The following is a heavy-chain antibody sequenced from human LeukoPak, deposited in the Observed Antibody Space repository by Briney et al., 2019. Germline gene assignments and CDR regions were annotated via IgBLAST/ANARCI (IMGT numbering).Heavy chain of an antibody. V-gene: IGHV3-30*18. CDR3: AKDRNYYGAGSFFGD. D-gene: IGHD3-10*01. CDR1: GFTFNTYG. J-gene: IGHJ4*02. CDR2: TSYDGGNK. Sequence: GTSLRLSCVASGFTFNTYGMHWVRQAPGKGLEWLAATSYDGGNKWYVDSVKGRFTISRENSKNTLYLQMNSLRAEDTAVYYCAKDRNYYGAGSFFGDWGQGTLVTVPS.